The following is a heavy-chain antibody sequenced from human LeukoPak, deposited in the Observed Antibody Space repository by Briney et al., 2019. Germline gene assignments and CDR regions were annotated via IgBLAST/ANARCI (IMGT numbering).Heavy chain of an antibody. J-gene: IGHJ4*02. Sequence: SETLTLTCGVSGYSISRGYYWAWIRQPPGKGLEWIGTIYHTGSTYYNPSLESRVTISVDTSKNEFSLNLNSVTAADTAVYYCARAGWIITSGIDYWGQGALVTVSS. CDR2: IYHTGST. V-gene: IGHV4-38-2*01. CDR3: ARAGWIITSGIDY. D-gene: IGHD3-10*01. CDR1: GYSISRGYY.